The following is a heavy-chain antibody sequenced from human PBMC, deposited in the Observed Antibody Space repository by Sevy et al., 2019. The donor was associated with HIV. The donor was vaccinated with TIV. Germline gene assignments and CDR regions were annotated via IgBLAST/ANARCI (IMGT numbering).Heavy chain of an antibody. CDR3: VSLFLSYRSGWSYFDY. Sequence: GGPLRVFFAIPGFTGNDTDIILIREAPGQRLYMLSVIFSSGSTYYADSAKGRFTISRDNSKNTVYLQMNSVRAEDTAVYYCVSLFLSYRSGWSYFDYWGQGTLVTVSS. J-gene: IGHJ4*02. CDR1: GFTGNDTD. V-gene: IGHV3-66*02. CDR2: IFSSGST. D-gene: IGHD6-19*01.